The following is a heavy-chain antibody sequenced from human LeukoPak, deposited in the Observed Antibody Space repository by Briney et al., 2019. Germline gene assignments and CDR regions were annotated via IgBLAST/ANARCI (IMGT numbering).Heavy chain of an antibody. Sequence: GGSLRLSCAASGFTFSSYGMHWVRQAPGKGLEWVAFIRYDGSNKYYADSVKGRFTISRDNSKNTLYLQMNSLGAEDTAVYYCGSDIVVVPAASNFDYWGQGTLVTVSS. V-gene: IGHV3-30*02. CDR1: GFTFSSYG. CDR3: GSDIVVVPAASNFDY. J-gene: IGHJ4*02. CDR2: IRYDGSNK. D-gene: IGHD2-2*01.